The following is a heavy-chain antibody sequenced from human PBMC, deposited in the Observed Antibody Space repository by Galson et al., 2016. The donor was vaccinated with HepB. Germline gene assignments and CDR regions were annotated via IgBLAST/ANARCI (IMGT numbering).Heavy chain of an antibody. V-gene: IGHV6-1*01. CDR2: TYYRSQWYN. CDR3: ARVPFRGDSYRDAFDI. Sequence: CAISGDSVSSNSAACNCIRQSPSRGLQGLGRTYYRSQWYNDYAVSVKSRISIKPDTSKNKFTLHLNPVTPEDTAVYYCARVPFRGDSYRDAFDIWGKGTMVTVAP. J-gene: IGHJ3*02. D-gene: IGHD3-10*01. CDR1: GDSVSSNSAA.